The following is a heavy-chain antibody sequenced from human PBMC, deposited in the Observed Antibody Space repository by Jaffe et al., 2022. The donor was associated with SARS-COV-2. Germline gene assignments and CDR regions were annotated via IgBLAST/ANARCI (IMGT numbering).Heavy chain of an antibody. D-gene: IGHD3-3*01. Sequence: EVQLVESGGGLVQPGGSLRLSCAASGFTFSSYDMHWVRQATGKGLEWVSAIGTAGDTYYPGSVKGRFTISRENAKNSLYLQMNSLRAGDTAVYYCARHIIRFLEWLLYYYYGMDVWGQGTTVTVSS. J-gene: IGHJ6*02. CDR1: GFTFSSYD. CDR2: IGTAGDT. V-gene: IGHV3-13*01. CDR3: ARHIIRFLEWLLYYYYGMDV.